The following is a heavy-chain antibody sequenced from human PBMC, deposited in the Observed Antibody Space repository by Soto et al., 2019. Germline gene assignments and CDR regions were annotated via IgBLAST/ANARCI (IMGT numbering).Heavy chain of an antibody. J-gene: IGHJ6*02. V-gene: IGHV1-2*02. CDR3: PRDDRGGCYAHYYYGMDV. Sequence: ASVKVSCKASGYTFTGYYMHWVRQAPGQGLEWMGWINPNSGGTNYAQKFQGRVTMTRDTSISTAYMELSRLRSDDTAVYYCPRDDRGGCYAHYYYGMDVWGQGATVTVSS. CDR2: INPNSGGT. D-gene: IGHD2-2*01. CDR1: GYTFTGYY.